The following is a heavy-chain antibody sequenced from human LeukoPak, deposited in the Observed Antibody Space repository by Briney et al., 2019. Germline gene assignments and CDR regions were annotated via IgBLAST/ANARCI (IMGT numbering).Heavy chain of an antibody. CDR3: ARHQLAAGPRDAFDI. CDR2: IYYSGNT. D-gene: IGHD6-13*01. J-gene: IGHJ3*02. V-gene: IGHV4-59*04. CDR1: GGSISNYY. Sequence: SETLSLTCTVSGGSISNYYWSWIRQPPGKGLEWIGTIYYSGNTHYNPSLKSRVTMSVDTSKNQFSLKLSSVTAADTAVFYCARHQLAAGPRDAFDIWGQGTMVTVSS.